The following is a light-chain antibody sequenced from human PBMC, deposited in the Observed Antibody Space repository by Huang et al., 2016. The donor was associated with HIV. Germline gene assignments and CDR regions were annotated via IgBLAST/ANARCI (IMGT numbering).Light chain of an antibody. CDR1: QDISNY. CDR3: QQYDNLLRT. J-gene: IGKJ4*01. CDR2: DAS. Sequence: DIQMTQSPSSLSASVGYRVTITCQASQDISNYLNWYQKKPGKAPTVLIYDASNLEPGVPSMLSGSGSGTDFAFTISSLQPEDISTYYCQQYDNLLRTFGGGTKVEIK. V-gene: IGKV1-33*01.